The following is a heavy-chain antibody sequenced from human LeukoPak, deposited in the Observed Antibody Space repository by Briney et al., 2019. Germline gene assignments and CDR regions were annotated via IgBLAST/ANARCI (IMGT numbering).Heavy chain of an antibody. CDR1: GYTFTSYA. CDR2: INTNTGNP. D-gene: IGHD3-22*01. Sequence: ASVKASCKASGYTFTSYAMNWVRQAPGQGLEWVGWINTNTGNPTYAQGFTGRFVFSLDTSVSTAYLQISSLKAEDTAVYYCARETEYYYDSSGYYYIWDYWGQGTLVTVSS. CDR3: ARETEYYYDSSGYYYIWDY. J-gene: IGHJ4*02. V-gene: IGHV7-4-1*02.